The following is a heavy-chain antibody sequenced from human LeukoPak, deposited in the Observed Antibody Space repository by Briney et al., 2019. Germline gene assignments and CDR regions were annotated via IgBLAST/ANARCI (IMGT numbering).Heavy chain of an antibody. Sequence: SETLSLTCTVSGGSISSSSYYWGWLRQPPGKGLEWIGSIYYSGSTYYNPSLKSRVTISVDTSKNQFSLKLSSVTAADTAVYYCARDTMYSGSYSFDYWGQGTLVTVSS. J-gene: IGHJ4*02. CDR3: ARDTMYSGSYSFDY. CDR1: GGSISSSSYY. D-gene: IGHD1-26*01. V-gene: IGHV4-39*07. CDR2: IYYSGST.